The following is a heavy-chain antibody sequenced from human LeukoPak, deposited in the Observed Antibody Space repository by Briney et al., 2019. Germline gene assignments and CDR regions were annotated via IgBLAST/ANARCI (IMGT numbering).Heavy chain of an antibody. Sequence: GASVKVSCKASGYTFTGYYMHWVRQAPGQGLEWMGWINPNSGGTNYAQKFQGRVTMTRDTSISTAYMELSRLRSDDTAVYYCARDQRRLTPTAMPDYWGQGTLVTVSS. CDR2: INPNSGGT. CDR3: ARDQRRLTPTAMPDY. D-gene: IGHD5-18*01. V-gene: IGHV1-2*02. J-gene: IGHJ4*02. CDR1: GYTFTGYY.